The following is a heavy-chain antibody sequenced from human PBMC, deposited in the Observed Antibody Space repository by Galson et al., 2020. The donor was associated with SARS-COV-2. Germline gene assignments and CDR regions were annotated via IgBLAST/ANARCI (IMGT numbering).Heavy chain of an antibody. Sequence: ETSETLSLTCTVSRGSISSGGYYWSWIRQHPGKGLEWIGYIYYSGSTYYNPSLKSRVTISVDTSKNQFSLKLSSVTAADTAVYYCARAGLAITIFGVVSSFDYWGQGTLVTVSS. CDR3: ARAGLAITIFGVVSSFDY. CDR2: IYYSGST. J-gene: IGHJ4*02. V-gene: IGHV4-31*03. CDR1: RGSISSGGYY. D-gene: IGHD3-3*01.